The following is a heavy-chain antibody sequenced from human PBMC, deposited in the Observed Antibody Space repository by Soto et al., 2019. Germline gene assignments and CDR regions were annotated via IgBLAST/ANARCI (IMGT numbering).Heavy chain of an antibody. Sequence: QVQLQQWGAGLMKPSETLSLSCAVYGQSFSGHSWAWIRQPPGKGLEWIGEINESGSTYYNPSLKSRVTISTETSKNQFSLKLSSVSAADTAAYFCARGSGIVALPGELEDVKYDYWGQGTLVNVSS. J-gene: IGHJ4*02. CDR1: GQSFSGHS. CDR2: INESGST. D-gene: IGHD1-1*01. CDR3: ARGSGIVALPGELEDVKYDY. V-gene: IGHV4-34*01.